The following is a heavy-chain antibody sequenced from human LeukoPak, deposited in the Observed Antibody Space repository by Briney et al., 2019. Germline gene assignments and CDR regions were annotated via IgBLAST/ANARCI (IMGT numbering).Heavy chain of an antibody. CDR1: GFTFSSYA. J-gene: IGHJ4*02. V-gene: IGHV3-23*01. CDR3: AKTGVGYCTGGSCSAADY. Sequence: GGSRRLSCAASGFTFSSYAMSWVRQAPGKGLEWVSAISGSGGSTNYADPVKGRFTISRDNSKNTLYLQMNSLRAEDTAVFYCAKTGVGYCTGGSCSAADYWGQGTLVTVSS. D-gene: IGHD2-15*01. CDR2: ISGSGGST.